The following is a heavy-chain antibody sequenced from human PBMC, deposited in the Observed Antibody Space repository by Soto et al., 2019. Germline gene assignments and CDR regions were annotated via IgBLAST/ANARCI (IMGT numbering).Heavy chain of an antibody. D-gene: IGHD2-15*01. Sequence: EVRLLESGGGLVQTGGSLRLSCAASGLTFGNYAMTWVRQVPGRGLEWVSTISGRGDITYYAYYVKGRFTISRDNSKNTHWLQMNDRRVEGTAVFYCAKGGHASPFDYWGQGALVTVSS. CDR2: ISGRGDIT. J-gene: IGHJ4*02. V-gene: IGHV3-23*01. CDR3: AKGGHASPFDY. CDR1: GLTFGNYA.